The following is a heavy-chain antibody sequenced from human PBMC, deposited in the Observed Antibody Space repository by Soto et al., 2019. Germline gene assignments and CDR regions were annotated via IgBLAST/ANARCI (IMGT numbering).Heavy chain of an antibody. CDR2: ISSSGSTI. V-gene: IGHV3-48*03. J-gene: IGHJ6*02. CDR3: AGGARRYFDWLRYYYYYGMDV. D-gene: IGHD3-9*01. Sequence: PGGSLRLSCAASGFTFSSYEMNWVRQAPGKGLEWVSYISSSGSTIYYADSVKGRFTISRDNAKNSPYLQMNSLRAEDTAVYYCAGGARRYFDWLRYYYYYGMDVWGQGTTVTVSS. CDR1: GFTFSSYE.